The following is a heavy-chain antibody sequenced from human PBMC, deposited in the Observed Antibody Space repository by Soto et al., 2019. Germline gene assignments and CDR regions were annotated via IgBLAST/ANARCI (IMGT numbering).Heavy chain of an antibody. CDR1: GGSFSGYY. CDR2: IDHSGRT. D-gene: IGHD3-16*01. Sequence: QVQLQQWGAGLLKPSEPLSLTCAVSGGSFSGYYWTWNRRPPGTGLECIGEIDHSGRTTYNPSPKSQVTRAEYTSNTQISLKLPSGTAAHTAVDYGARVNITGLFDYWGQGTLVTVSS. V-gene: IGHV4-34*01. CDR3: ARVNITGLFDY. J-gene: IGHJ4*02.